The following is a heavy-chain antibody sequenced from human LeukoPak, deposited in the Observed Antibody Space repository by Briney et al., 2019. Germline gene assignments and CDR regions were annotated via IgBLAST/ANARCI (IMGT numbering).Heavy chain of an antibody. CDR2: IYHSGST. J-gene: IGHJ2*01. CDR1: GYSISSGYY. V-gene: IGHV4-38-2*02. Sequence: PSETLSLTCTVSGYSISSGYYWGWIRQPPGKGLEWIGSIYHSGSTYYSPSLKSRVTISVDTSKNQFSLKQGSVTAADTAVYHCARVRNDYGASYYWYFDLWGRGTLVTVSS. D-gene: IGHD4-17*01. CDR3: ARVRNDYGASYYWYFDL.